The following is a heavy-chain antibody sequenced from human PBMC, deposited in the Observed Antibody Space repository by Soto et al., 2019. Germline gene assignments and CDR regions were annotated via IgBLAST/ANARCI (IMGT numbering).Heavy chain of an antibody. CDR2: IIPIFGTA. J-gene: IGHJ4*02. D-gene: IGHD2-15*01. CDR1: VGTFSSYA. V-gene: IGHV1-69*01. CDR3: AREGSPPCSGGSCYRRYFDY. Sequence: QVQLVQSGAEVKKPGSSVKVSCKASVGTFSSYAISWVRQAPGQGLEWMGGIIPIFGTANYAQKFQGRVTITADESTSTAYMELSSLRSEDTAVYYCAREGSPPCSGGSCYRRYFDYWGQGTLVTVSS.